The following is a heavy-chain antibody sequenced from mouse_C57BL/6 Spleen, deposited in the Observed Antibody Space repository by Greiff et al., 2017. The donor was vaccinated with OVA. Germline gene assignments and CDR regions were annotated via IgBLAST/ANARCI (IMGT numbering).Heavy chain of an antibody. V-gene: IGHV3-1*01. Sequence: ESGPGMVKPSQSLSLTCTVTGYSITSGYDWHWIRHFPGNKLEWMGYISYSGSTNYNPSLKSRISITHDTSKNHFFLKLNSGTTEDTATYYCARVRITTGVATGYFDVWGTGTTVTVSS. J-gene: IGHJ1*03. CDR1: GYSITSGYD. CDR3: ARVRITTGVATGYFDV. D-gene: IGHD1-1*01. CDR2: ISYSGST.